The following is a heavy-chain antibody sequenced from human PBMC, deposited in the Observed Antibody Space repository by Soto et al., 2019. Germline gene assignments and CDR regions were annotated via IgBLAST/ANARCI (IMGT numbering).Heavy chain of an antibody. CDR2: IIPIFGTA. D-gene: IGHD5-12*01. Sequence: ASLKVSSKASGGTCSSYTISCVRQAPGQGLEWMGGIIPIFGTANYAQKFQGRVTITADESTSTAYMELSSLRSEDTAVYYCARGNHRWLQLWYFDLWGRGTLVTVSS. CDR1: GGTCSSYT. V-gene: IGHV1-69*13. CDR3: ARGNHRWLQLWYFDL. J-gene: IGHJ2*01.